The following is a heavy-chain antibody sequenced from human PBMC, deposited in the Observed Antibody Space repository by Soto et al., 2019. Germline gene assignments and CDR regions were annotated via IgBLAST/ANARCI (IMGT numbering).Heavy chain of an antibody. Sequence: GESLKISCKGSGYSFTSYWISWVRQMPGKGLEWMGRIDPSDSYTNHSPSFQGHVTISADKSISTAYPQWSSLKASDTAMYYCARHGSSGWFQPNYYSYYGMDVWGQGTTVTVSS. CDR1: GYSFTSYW. V-gene: IGHV5-10-1*01. J-gene: IGHJ6*02. CDR3: ARHGSSGWFQPNYYSYYGMDV. CDR2: IDPSDSYT. D-gene: IGHD6-19*01.